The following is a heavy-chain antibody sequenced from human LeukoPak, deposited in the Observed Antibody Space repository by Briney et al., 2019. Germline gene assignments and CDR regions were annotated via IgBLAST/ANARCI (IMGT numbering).Heavy chain of an antibody. D-gene: IGHD2-2*01. V-gene: IGHV3-20*04. J-gene: IGHJ4*02. Sequence: PGESLRLSCVVSGFIFDDFGMSWVRQSPGKGLEWVSSIIWNSGITGYADSVQGRFTISRDNAKNSLYLQMNSLRAEDTALYYCARDGGYCSRSTCETFDYWGQGTLVTVSS. CDR1: GFIFDDFG. CDR3: ARDGGYCSRSTCETFDY. CDR2: IIWNSGIT.